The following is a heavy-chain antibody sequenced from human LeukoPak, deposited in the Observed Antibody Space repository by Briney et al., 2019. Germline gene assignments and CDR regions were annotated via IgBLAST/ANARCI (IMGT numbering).Heavy chain of an antibody. Sequence: GGSLRLSCAASGFAFSHYWMSWVRQAPGKGMEWLANIRQDGSDNYYADSVKGRFTFSRDNARNSMYLQMNSLRADDTAVYYCARVGSTSWYLDYWGQGTLVTVSS. V-gene: IGHV3-7*01. CDR2: IRQDGSDN. CDR3: ARVGSTSWYLDY. D-gene: IGHD2-2*01. CDR1: GFAFSHYW. J-gene: IGHJ4*02.